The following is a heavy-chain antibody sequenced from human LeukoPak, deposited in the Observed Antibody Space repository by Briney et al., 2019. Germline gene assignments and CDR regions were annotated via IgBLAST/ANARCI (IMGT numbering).Heavy chain of an antibody. J-gene: IGHJ4*02. V-gene: IGHV3-64D*06. Sequence: GGSLRLSCSASGFTFSSYAMHWVRQAPGKGLEYVSAISSNGGSTYYAESVKGRFTISRDNSKNTLYLQMSSLRAEDTAVYYCVKKVYSSTWYNYFDYWGQGTLVTVSS. D-gene: IGHD6-13*01. CDR1: GFTFSSYA. CDR3: VKKVYSSTWYNYFDY. CDR2: ISSNGGST.